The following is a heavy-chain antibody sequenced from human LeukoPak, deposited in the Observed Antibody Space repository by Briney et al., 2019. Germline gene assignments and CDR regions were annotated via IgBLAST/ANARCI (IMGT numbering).Heavy chain of an antibody. D-gene: IGHD3-16*01. CDR3: AKRGDGGHKSLEY. J-gene: IGHJ4*02. Sequence: GGSLRLSCAASGFTFSTYTMYWVRQAPGKGLEWVATITYDGSSEYYADSVKDRFTVSRDNSKNTLYLQMSSLKTEDTAVYYCAKRGDGGHKSLEYWGQGTLVIVSS. V-gene: IGHV3-30*18. CDR1: GFTFSTYT. CDR2: ITYDGSSE.